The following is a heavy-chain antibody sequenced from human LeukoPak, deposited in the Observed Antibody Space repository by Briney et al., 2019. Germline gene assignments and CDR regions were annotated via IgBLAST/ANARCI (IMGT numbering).Heavy chain of an antibody. V-gene: IGHV1-69*02. CDR3: ASLYCSGGSCYRPPDY. D-gene: IGHD2-15*01. CDR2: IIPILGIA. J-gene: IGHJ4*02. Sequence: ASVKVSCKASGGTFSSYTISWVRQAPGQGLEWMGSIIPILGIANYAQTFQGRVTITADKSTSTAYMELSSLRSEDTAVYYCASLYCSGGSCYRPPDYWGQGTLVTVSS. CDR1: GGTFSSYT.